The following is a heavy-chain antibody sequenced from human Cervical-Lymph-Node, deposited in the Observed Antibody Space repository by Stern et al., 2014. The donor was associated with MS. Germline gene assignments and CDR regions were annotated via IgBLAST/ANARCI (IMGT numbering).Heavy chain of an antibody. D-gene: IGHD2-8*01. CDR1: GDSIISSSW. CDR3: ATLNGALYYLQY. CDR2: IFHSGST. J-gene: IGHJ4*02. V-gene: IGHV4-4*02. Sequence: QVQLQESGPGLVKPSGTLSLTCGVSGDSIISSSWWTWVRQPPGKGLEWIGEIFHSGSTHYNPSLKSRVTISAAISKNPFSLTLRSVTAADTATYYCATLNGALYYLQYWGQGTLVTVSS.